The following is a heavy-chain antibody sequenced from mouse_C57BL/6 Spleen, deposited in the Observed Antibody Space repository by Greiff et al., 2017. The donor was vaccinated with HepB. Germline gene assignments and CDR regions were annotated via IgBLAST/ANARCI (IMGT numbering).Heavy chain of an antibody. CDR1: GYTFTSYW. CDR2: IDPSDSET. Sequence: QVQLQQPGAELVRPGSSVKLSCKASGYTFTSYWMHWVKQRPIQGLEWIGNIDPSDSETHYNQKFKDKATLTVDKSSSTAYMQLSSLTCEDSAVYYCAIWSDYSNYDGYFDVWGTGTTVTVSS. D-gene: IGHD2-5*01. V-gene: IGHV1-52*01. CDR3: AIWSDYSNYDGYFDV. J-gene: IGHJ1*03.